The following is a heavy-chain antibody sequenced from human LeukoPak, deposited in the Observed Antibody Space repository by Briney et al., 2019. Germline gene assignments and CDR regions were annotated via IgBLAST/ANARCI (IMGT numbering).Heavy chain of an antibody. CDR2: MNPNSGNT. CDR1: GYTFTSYD. Sequence: ASVKVSCKASGYTFTSYDINWVRQATGQGLEWMGWMNPNSGNTGYAQKFQGRVTMTRNTSKSTAYMELSSLRSEDTAVYYCAREQMGATRGGFDPWGQGTLVTVSS. D-gene: IGHD1-26*01. CDR3: AREQMGATRGGFDP. J-gene: IGHJ5*02. V-gene: IGHV1-8*01.